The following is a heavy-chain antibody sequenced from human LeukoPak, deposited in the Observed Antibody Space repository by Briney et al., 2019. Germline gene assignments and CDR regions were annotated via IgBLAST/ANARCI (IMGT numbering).Heavy chain of an antibody. D-gene: IGHD3-10*01. CDR2: ISYSGSP. CDR3: ARVAYGSGSYYLDY. Sequence: SETLSLTSTVSDGSISSYSWSWIRRPPGKGLEWIGYISYSGSPNYNPSLRSRVTISVDTSKEQFSLKLISVTAADTAVYYCARVAYGSGSYYLDYWGQGTLVTVSS. J-gene: IGHJ4*02. CDR1: DGSISSYS. V-gene: IGHV4-59*01.